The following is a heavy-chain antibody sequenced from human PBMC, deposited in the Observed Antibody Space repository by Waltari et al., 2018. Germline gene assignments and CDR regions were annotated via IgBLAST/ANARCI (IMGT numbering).Heavy chain of an antibody. J-gene: IGHJ4*02. CDR3: ARDQFVGGYYHY. CDR1: GYSISSGYY. D-gene: IGHD3-22*01. Sequence: QVQLQESGPGLVKPSETLSLTCAVSGYSISSGYYWGWSRQPPGKGLEWIGSIYHIGSTYYNPSLKSRVTISVDTSKNQFSLKLSSVTAADTAVYYCARDQFVGGYYHYWGQGTLVTVSS. V-gene: IGHV4-38-2*02. CDR2: IYHIGST.